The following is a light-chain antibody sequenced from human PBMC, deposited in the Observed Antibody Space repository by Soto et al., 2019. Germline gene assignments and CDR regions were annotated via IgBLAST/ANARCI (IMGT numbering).Light chain of an antibody. CDR1: SSDVGGYKY. CDR2: DVS. J-gene: IGLJ1*01. V-gene: IGLV2-14*03. Sequence: QSALTQPASVSGSPGQSITISCTGTSSDVGGYKYVSWYQQHPGKAPKVMIYDVSNRPSGVSDRFSGSKSGNTASLTISGLQAEDEADYYCFSFRNNNVPRVFGTGTKVTVL. CDR3: FSFRNNNVPRV.